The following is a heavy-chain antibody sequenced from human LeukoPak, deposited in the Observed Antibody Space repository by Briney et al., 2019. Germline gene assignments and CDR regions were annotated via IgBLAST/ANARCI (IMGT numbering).Heavy chain of an antibody. CDR2: ISSSSSYI. J-gene: IGHJ4*02. CDR3: ARGGTTRQGDY. CDR1: GFTFSSYS. Sequence: PGGSLRLSCAASGFTFSSYSMNWVRQAPGKGLEWVSSISSSSSYIHYADSVKGRFTISRDNAKNSLYLQMNSLRAEDTAVYYCARGGTTRQGDYWGQGTLVTVSS. V-gene: IGHV3-21*01. D-gene: IGHD4-11*01.